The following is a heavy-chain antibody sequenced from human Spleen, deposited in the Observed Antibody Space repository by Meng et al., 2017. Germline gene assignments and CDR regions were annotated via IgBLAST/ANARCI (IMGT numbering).Heavy chain of an antibody. D-gene: IGHD4-23*01. J-gene: IGHJ4*02. Sequence: GESLKISCATSGFTFSNCGMNWVRQAPGKGLEWLSTISSNGANTHYADSVKGRFTISRDNAKTSLYLHMNSLRTEDTAVYYCARDYGGDSGGYWGQGTLVT. CDR1: GFTFSNCG. V-gene: IGHV3-21*01. CDR2: ISSNGANT. CDR3: ARDYGGDSGGY.